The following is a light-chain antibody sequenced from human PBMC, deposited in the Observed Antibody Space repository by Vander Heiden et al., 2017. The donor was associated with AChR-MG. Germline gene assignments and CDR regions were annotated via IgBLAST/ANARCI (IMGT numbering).Light chain of an antibody. Sequence: EIVLTQSPATLSLSPGERATLSCRASKSVSSYLAWYQQKPGQAPRLLIYDASNRATGIPARFSGSGSGTDFTLTISSLEPEDFAVYYCQQRSNWPPNYTFGQGTKLEIK. J-gene: IGKJ2*01. CDR1: KSVSSY. CDR3: QQRSNWPPNYT. CDR2: DAS. V-gene: IGKV3-11*01.